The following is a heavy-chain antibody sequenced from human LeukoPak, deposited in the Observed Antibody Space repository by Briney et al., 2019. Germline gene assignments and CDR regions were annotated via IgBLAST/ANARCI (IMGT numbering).Heavy chain of an antibody. D-gene: IGHD6-19*01. CDR3: ARDLNIAVAGSDY. CDR2: IKQDGSEK. Sequence: GGSLRLSCAASGFTFSNAWMSWVRQAPGKGLEWVANIKQDGSEKYYVDSVKGRFTISRDNAKNSLYLQMNSLRAEDTAVYYCARDLNIAVAGSDYWGQGTLVTVSS. V-gene: IGHV3-7*01. CDR1: GFTFSNAW. J-gene: IGHJ4*02.